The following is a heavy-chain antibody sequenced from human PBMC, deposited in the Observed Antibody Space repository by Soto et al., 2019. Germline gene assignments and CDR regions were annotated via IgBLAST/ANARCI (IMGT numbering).Heavy chain of an antibody. D-gene: IGHD6-13*01. V-gene: IGHV5-51*01. J-gene: IGHJ6*01. Sequence: LGESLKISCKGSGYSFTSYWIGWVRQMPGKGLEWMGIIYPGDSDTRYSPSFQGQVTISADKSISTAYLQWSSLKASDTAMYYCARTSGDGKYYYGMDVWGQGTTVTVSS. CDR1: GYSFTSYW. CDR2: IYPGDSDT. CDR3: ARTSGDGKYYYGMDV.